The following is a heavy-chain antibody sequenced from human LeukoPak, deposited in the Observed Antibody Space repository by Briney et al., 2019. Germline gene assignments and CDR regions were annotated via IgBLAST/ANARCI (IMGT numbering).Heavy chain of an antibody. V-gene: IGHV1-69*04. J-gene: IGHJ6*03. Sequence: ASVKVSCKASGGTFSSYAISWVRQAPGQGLEWMGRIIPILGIANYAQKFQGRVTITADKSTSTAYMELSSLRSEDTAVYYCARGYYDRRGDYPHTRYHYYYMDVWGKGTTVTVSS. CDR3: ARGYYDRRGDYPHTRYHYYYMDV. CDR1: GGTFSSYA. D-gene: IGHD3-22*01. CDR2: IIPILGIA.